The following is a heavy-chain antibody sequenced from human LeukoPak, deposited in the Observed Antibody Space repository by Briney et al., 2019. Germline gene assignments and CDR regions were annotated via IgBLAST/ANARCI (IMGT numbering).Heavy chain of an antibody. V-gene: IGHV5-51*03. J-gene: IGHJ5*02. D-gene: IGHD3-10*01. CDR1: GYSFTTYW. CDR2: IYPGDSDT. CDR3: ARLYYGSGSYYVPFDP. Sequence: GESLKISCKGSGYSFTTYWIGWVRQMPGKGLEWMGIIYPGDSDTRYSPSFQGQVTISADKSISTAYLQWSSLKASDTAMYYCARLYYGSGSYYVPFDPWGQGTLVTVSS.